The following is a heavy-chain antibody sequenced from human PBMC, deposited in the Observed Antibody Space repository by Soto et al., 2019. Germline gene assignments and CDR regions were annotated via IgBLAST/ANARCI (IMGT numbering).Heavy chain of an antibody. CDR1: GYTFFNYG. CDR2: ISAYNGNR. Sequence: QVQLVQSGAEVKKPGASVKVSCKASGYTFFNYGMSWVRQAPGQGLEWMGWISAYNGNRNYAGKFQGRATMTTETSTSTAYIELRSRRSDATAVYYCARDGITLAGYYWGQGTLVTVSS. J-gene: IGHJ4*02. V-gene: IGHV1-18*01. CDR3: ARDGITLAGYY. D-gene: IGHD6-19*01.